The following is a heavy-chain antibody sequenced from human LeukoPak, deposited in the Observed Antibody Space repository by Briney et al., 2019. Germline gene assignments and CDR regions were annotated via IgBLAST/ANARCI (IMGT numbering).Heavy chain of an antibody. J-gene: IGHJ2*01. Sequence: PSETLSLTCTVSGGSISSSSYYWGWIRQPPGKGLEWIGSIYYSGSTYYNPSLKSRVSKSVDTSKNQFSLKLSSVTAADTAVYYCARPGVGATGYWYFDLWGRGTLVTVSS. D-gene: IGHD1-26*01. CDR3: ARPGVGATGYWYFDL. V-gene: IGHV4-39*07. CDR1: GGSISSSSYY. CDR2: IYYSGST.